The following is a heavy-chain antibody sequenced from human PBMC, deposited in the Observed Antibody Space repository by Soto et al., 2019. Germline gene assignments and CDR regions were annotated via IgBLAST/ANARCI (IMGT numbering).Heavy chain of an antibody. J-gene: IGHJ4*02. CDR2: IYPDDSET. Sequence: EVQLVQSGAEVKKPGESLKISCSTSGYNFRTFWIGWLRQMPGKGLEWMGLIYPDDSETKYSPSFEGQVTMSSDSYISTTYLQWSSLQASDTAIYCCARGRHNGGEGYFDFWGQGTLVTVSS. CDR1: GYNFRTFW. V-gene: IGHV5-51*01. CDR3: ARGRHNGGEGYFDF. D-gene: IGHD2-8*01.